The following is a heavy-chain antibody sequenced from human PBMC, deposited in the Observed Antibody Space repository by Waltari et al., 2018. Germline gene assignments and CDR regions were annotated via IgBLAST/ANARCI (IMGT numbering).Heavy chain of an antibody. CDR1: GGSISSSSHY. CDR3: ARTSTHYGSGSYYNSYYFDY. V-gene: IGHV4-39*01. J-gene: IGHJ4*02. D-gene: IGHD3-10*01. CDR2: IYYSGST. Sequence: QLQLQESGPGLVKPSETLSLTCTVSGGSISSSSHYWGWIRQPPGKGLEWIGSIYYSGSTYYNPSLKSRVTISVDTSKNQFSLKLSSVTAADTAVYYCARTSTHYGSGSYYNSYYFDYWGQGTLVTVSS.